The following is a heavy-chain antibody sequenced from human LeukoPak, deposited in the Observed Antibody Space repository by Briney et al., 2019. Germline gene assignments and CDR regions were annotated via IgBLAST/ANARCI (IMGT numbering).Heavy chain of an antibody. Sequence: ASVKVSCKASGYTFTGYYMHWVRQAPGQGLEWMGWINPNSGGTNYAQKLQGRVTMTTDTSTSTAYMELRSLRSDDTAVYYCASVTMVRGVINWFDPWGQGTLVTVSS. CDR3: ASVTMVRGVINWFDP. CDR1: GYTFTGYY. D-gene: IGHD3-10*01. CDR2: INPNSGGT. J-gene: IGHJ5*02. V-gene: IGHV1-2*02.